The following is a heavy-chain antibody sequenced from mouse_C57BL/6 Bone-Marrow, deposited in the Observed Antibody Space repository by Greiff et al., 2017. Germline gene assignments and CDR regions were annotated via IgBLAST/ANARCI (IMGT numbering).Heavy chain of an antibody. Sequence: QVQLQQPGAELVKPGASVKMSCKASGYTFTSYWITWVKQRPGQGLEWIGDIYPGSGSTNYNEKFKSKATLTIDTSSSTAYLQLSRLTSENSAVXYCARSIFYSFAYWGQGTLVTVSA. J-gene: IGHJ3*01. CDR2: IYPGSGST. V-gene: IGHV1-55*01. CDR3: ARSIFYSFAY. D-gene: IGHD2-1*01. CDR1: GYTFTSYW.